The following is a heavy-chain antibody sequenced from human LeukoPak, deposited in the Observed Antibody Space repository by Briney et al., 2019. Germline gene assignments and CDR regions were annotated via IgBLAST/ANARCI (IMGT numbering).Heavy chain of an antibody. Sequence: GGSLRLSCAASGFTFSSYAMSWVRQAPGKGLEWVSAISGSGGSTYYADSVKGRFTISRDNSKNTLYLQMNSLRAEDTAVYYCAKVSPAYYDFFDAFDNWGQGTMVTVSS. CDR2: ISGSGGST. CDR1: GFTFSSYA. CDR3: AKVSPAYYDFFDAFDN. J-gene: IGHJ3*02. V-gene: IGHV3-23*01. D-gene: IGHD3-3*01.